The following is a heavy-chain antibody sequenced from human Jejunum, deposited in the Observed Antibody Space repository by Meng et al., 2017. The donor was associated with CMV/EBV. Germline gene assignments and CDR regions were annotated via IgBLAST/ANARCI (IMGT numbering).Heavy chain of an antibody. D-gene: IGHD2-2*01. J-gene: IGHJ5*01. CDR2: ISYDGVNK. V-gene: IGHV3-30*04. CDR1: GFPFGSYA. CDR3: ARAGSASWSPDS. Sequence: CAASGFPFGSYAMHWVRQAPGKGLEWVAVISYDGVNKHYADSVKGRFTISRDISKNTLFLQMNSLRVDDTAVYYCARAGSASWSPDSWGQGTLVTVSS.